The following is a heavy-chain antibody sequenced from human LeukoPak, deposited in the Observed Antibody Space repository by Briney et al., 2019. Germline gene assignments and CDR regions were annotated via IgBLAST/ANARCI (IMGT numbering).Heavy chain of an antibody. Sequence: PSGTLSLTCAVSGASISSPNWWSWVRQPPGKGLEWIGEIYHSGSTNYNPSLESRATISVDKSKNQFSLKLNSVTAADTAVYYCATLTGGDDAFDIWGQGAMVTVSS. J-gene: IGHJ3*02. CDR1: GASISSPNW. CDR2: IYHSGST. CDR3: ATLTGGDDAFDI. D-gene: IGHD4-23*01. V-gene: IGHV4-4*02.